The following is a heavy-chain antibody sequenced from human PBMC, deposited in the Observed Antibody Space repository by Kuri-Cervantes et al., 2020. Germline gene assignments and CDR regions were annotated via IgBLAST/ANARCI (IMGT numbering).Heavy chain of an antibody. CDR3: ASDGAPGDRDL. CDR1: GYTFTSYC. V-gene: IGHV1-69*05. J-gene: IGHJ4*02. CDR2: ITYSSSTV. D-gene: IGHD7-27*01. Sequence: SVKVSCKASGYTFTSYCMHWARQAPGQGLEWMGAITYSSSTVNFVQDFQDRVTITTDESTSTAYMELSSLRSEDTAVYYCASDGAPGDRDLWGQGTLVTVSS.